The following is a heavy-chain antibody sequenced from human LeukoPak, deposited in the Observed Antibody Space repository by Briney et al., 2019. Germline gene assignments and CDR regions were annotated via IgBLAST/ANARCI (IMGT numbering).Heavy chain of an antibody. CDR3: AREPLNGALDI. J-gene: IGHJ3*02. V-gene: IGHV3-7*01. CDR2: IKQDGSLE. Sequence: GGSLRLSCAVSGFTFENYWMHWVRQAPGKGPEWVANIKQDGSLEHYLDSVKGRFTISRDNAKSSLILQTNSLRAEDTAVYYCAREPLNGALDIWGQGTLVTVSS. CDR1: GFTFENYW.